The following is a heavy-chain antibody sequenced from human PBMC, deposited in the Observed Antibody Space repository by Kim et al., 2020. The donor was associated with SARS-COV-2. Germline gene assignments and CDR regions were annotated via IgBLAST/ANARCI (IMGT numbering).Heavy chain of an antibody. CDR1: GYRFTNYW. CDR2: IFPGDSDI. V-gene: IGHV5-51*01. D-gene: IGHD3-10*01. CDR3: ARSRGVIHYYFDY. Sequence: GESLKISCKGFGYRFTNYWIGWVRQMPRKGLEWMGIIFPGDSDIKYNPSFQGQVTISADNSISTAYLQWNSLKASDTAMYFCARSRGVIHYYFDYWGQGTLVSVSS. J-gene: IGHJ4*02.